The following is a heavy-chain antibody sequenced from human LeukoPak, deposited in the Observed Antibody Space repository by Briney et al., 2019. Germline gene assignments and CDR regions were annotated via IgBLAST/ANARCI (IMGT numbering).Heavy chain of an antibody. V-gene: IGHV1-46*01. CDR3: AQTRYSSGWYREYWFDP. Sequence: ASVEVSCKASGYTFTSYCMHWVRQAPGRGLEWMGIINPSGGSTSYAQKFQGRVTMTRDMSTSTVYMELSSLRSEDTAVYYCAQTRYSSGWYREYWFDPWGQGTLVTVSS. J-gene: IGHJ5*02. D-gene: IGHD6-19*01. CDR1: GYTFTSYC. CDR2: INPSGGST.